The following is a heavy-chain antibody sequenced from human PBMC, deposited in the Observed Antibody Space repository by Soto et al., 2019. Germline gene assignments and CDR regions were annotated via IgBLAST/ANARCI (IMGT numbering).Heavy chain of an antibody. Sequence: QVQLQESGPGLVKPSGTLSLTCAVSGASISSSNWWSWVRQPPGKGLEWNWEIYHSGSPNYNPSLKRRVNISVDKSRNQFSLKLSSVTAADTAVYYCARRWGEGRVDYWGQGTLVTVSS. CDR3: ARRWGEGRVDY. CDR2: IYHSGSP. D-gene: IGHD3-10*01. J-gene: IGHJ4*02. CDR1: GASISSSNW. V-gene: IGHV4-4*02.